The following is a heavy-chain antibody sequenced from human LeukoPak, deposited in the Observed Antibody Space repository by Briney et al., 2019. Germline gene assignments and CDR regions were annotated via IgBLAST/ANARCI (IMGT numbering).Heavy chain of an antibody. V-gene: IGHV3-30-3*01. J-gene: IGHJ4*02. CDR2: ISYDGSNK. CDR1: GFTFSSYA. D-gene: IGHD3-22*01. CDR3: AKASVGGLGYYDSSGYYYAFYYFDY. Sequence: PGGSLRLSCAASGFTFSSYAMHWVRQAPGKGLEWVAVISYDGSNKYYADSVKGRFTISRDNSKNTLYLQMNSLRAEDTAVYYCAKASVGGLGYYDSSGYYYAFYYFDYWGQGTLVTVSS.